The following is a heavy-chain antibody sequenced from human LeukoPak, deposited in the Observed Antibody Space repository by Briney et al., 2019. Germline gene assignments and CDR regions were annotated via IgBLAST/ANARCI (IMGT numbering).Heavy chain of an antibody. CDR2: INHSGST. CDR3: ARGPLLPVAISYYDMDV. CDR1: GGSFSGYY. V-gene: IGHV4-34*01. J-gene: IGHJ6*04. Sequence: PSETLSLTCAVHGGSFSGYYWSWIRQPPGKGLEWIGEINHSGSTNYNPSLKSRVTISVDTSKNQFSLKLSSVTAADTAVYYCARGPLLPVAISYYDMDVWGKGTTVTVSS. D-gene: IGHD2-2*02.